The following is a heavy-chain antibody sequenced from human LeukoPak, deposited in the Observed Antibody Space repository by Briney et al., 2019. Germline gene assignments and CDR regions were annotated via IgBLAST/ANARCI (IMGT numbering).Heavy chain of an antibody. J-gene: IGHJ4*02. Sequence: ASVKVSCKASGYTFTSYDINWVRQAPGQGLEWMGLINPSDGSTAYAHTFQGRVTMTRDTSTSTVYMDLSSLRSEDTAVYYCARAPRNSSTMLDFWGQGTLVTVSS. CDR3: ARAPRNSSTMLDF. V-gene: IGHV1-46*01. D-gene: IGHD6-13*01. CDR1: GYTFTSYD. CDR2: INPSDGST.